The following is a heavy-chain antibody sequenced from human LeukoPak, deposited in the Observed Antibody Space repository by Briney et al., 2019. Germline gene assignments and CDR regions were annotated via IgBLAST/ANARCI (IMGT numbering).Heavy chain of an antibody. CDR1: GYTFTNYY. CDR2: INPSGGST. J-gene: IGHJ4*02. CDR3: ARRRDGPDY. Sequence: ASVKVSCKAFGYTFTNYYMHWVRQAPGQGLEWMGIINPSGGSTSYAQKFQGRVSMTRDTSTSTVYMELSSLRSDDTAVYYCARRRDGPDYWGQGTPVTVSS. D-gene: IGHD2-8*01. V-gene: IGHV1-46*01.